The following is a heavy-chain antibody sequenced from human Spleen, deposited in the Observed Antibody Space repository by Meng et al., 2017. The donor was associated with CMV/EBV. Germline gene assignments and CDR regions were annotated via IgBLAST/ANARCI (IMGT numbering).Heavy chain of an antibody. V-gene: IGHV4-34*01. CDR3: ARGGQWRIRWPTDY. CDR2: INHSGST. Sequence: VHLQQLGAGLLKPSVTLSLTCAVYGGAFSGYYWSWIRQPPGKGLEWIGEINHSGSTNYNPSLKSRVTISVDTSKNQFSLKLSSVTAADTAVYYCARGGQWRIRWPTDYWGQGTLVTVSS. CDR1: GGAFSGYY. J-gene: IGHJ4*02. D-gene: IGHD6-19*01.